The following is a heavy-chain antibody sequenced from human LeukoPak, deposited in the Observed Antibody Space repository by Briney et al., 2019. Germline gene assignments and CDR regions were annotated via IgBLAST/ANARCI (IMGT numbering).Heavy chain of an antibody. D-gene: IGHD4/OR15-4a*01. CDR1: GFTVSNNY. J-gene: IGHJ4*02. CDR2: IYSGDNT. Sequence: GGSLRLSCAASGFTVSNNYMSWVRQAPGKGLEWVSVIYSGDNTYYVESVKGRFTISRDNSKNTLFLQMNRLRAEDTAVYYCAGRRVLGASFDYWGQGTLVTVSS. CDR3: AGRRVLGASFDY. V-gene: IGHV3-66*02.